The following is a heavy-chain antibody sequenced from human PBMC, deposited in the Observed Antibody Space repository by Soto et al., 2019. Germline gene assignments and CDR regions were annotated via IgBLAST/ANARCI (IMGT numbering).Heavy chain of an antibody. CDR2: ISAYNGNT. CDR3: ARNKDDIVVVTPFDP. D-gene: IGHD2-21*02. CDR1: GYTFTSYG. Sequence: ASVHVSCKASGYTFTSYGISWVRQAPGQGLEWMGWISAYNGNTNYAQKLQGRVTMTTDTSTSTAYMELRSLRSDDTAVYYCARNKDDIVVVTPFDPWGQGTLVTVSS. V-gene: IGHV1-18*04. J-gene: IGHJ5*02.